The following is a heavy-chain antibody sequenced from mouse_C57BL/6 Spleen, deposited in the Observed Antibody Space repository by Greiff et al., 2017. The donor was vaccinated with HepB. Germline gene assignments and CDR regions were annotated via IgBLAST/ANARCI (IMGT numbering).Heavy chain of an antibody. J-gene: IGHJ1*03. CDR1: GFTFSSYA. D-gene: IGHD2-10*01. Sequence: VQLVESGGGLVKPGGSLKLSCAASGFTFSSYAMSWVRQTPEKRLEWVATISDGGSYTYYPDNVKGRFTISRDNAKNNLYLQMSHLKSEDTAMYYCARDKGLLEYFDVWGTGTTVTVSS. V-gene: IGHV5-4*01. CDR3: ARDKGLLEYFDV. CDR2: ISDGGSYT.